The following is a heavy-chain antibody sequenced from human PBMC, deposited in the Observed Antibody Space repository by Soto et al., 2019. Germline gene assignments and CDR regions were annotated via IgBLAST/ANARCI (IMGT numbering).Heavy chain of an antibody. CDR3: ARVTYNWFDP. Sequence: QVQLVQSGAEVKKPGASVKVSCKASGYSFTSYGISWVRQAPGQGLEWMGWISAYNGNTKYAQKFQGRVTVTTDTSTSTAYMELRSLRSYDTAIYYCARVTYNWFDPWGQGTLVTVSS. J-gene: IGHJ5*02. CDR1: GYSFTSYG. CDR2: ISAYNGNT. D-gene: IGHD2-21*02. V-gene: IGHV1-18*01.